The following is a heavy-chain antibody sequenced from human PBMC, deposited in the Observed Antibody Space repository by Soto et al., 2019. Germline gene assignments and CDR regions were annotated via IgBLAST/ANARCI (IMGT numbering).Heavy chain of an antibody. V-gene: IGHV3-7*01. Sequence: GGSLRLSCVASGFTFNTYCMSWVRQAPGKGLEWVANIKEDGSDKYYVDSVKGRFTISRDNAKNLLYLQMNSLGAGDTAMYYCARFTRGSSGGYGGKGIMVTVS. D-gene: IGHD6-25*01. CDR2: IKEDGSDK. J-gene: IGHJ4*02. CDR3: ARFTRGSSGGY. CDR1: GFTFNTYC.